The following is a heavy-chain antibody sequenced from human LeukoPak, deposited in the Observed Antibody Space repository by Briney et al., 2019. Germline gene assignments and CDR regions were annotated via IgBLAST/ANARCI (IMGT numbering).Heavy chain of an antibody. Sequence: GGSLRLSCAASGFTFSSYWMHWVRQAPGKGLVWVSRINSDGSSTSYADSVKGRFTISRDNAKNTLYLQMNSLRAEDTAVYYCARGGYYDPLDYWGQGTLVTVSS. CDR1: GFTFSSYW. D-gene: IGHD3-22*01. CDR3: ARGGYYDPLDY. V-gene: IGHV3-74*01. J-gene: IGHJ4*02. CDR2: INSDGSST.